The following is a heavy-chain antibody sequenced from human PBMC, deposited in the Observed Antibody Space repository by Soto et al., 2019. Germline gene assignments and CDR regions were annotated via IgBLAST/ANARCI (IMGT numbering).Heavy chain of an antibody. Sequence: QLRLQESGPGLVKPSETLSLTCTVFGGSISTISYYWGWIRQPPGKGLEWIGSVSYTENNYYNLPLKSRVTMSVDTSKNQFSLKLSTVTATDTAVYFCARHGRGGYSESHWGFDPWGQGTLVTVSS. V-gene: IGHV4-39*01. CDR3: ARHGRGGYSESHWGFDP. D-gene: IGHD3-10*01. J-gene: IGHJ5*02. CDR1: GGSISTISYY. CDR2: VSYTENN.